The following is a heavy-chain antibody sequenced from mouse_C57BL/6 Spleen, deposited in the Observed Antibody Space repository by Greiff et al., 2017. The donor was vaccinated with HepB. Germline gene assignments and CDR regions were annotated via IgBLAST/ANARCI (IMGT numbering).Heavy chain of an antibody. CDR2: ISSGGSYT. V-gene: IGHV5-6*01. CDR3: ARRGGNYDFDY. D-gene: IGHD2-1*01. CDR1: GFTFSSYG. J-gene: IGHJ2*01. Sequence: EVQLVESGGDLVKPGGSLKLSCAASGFTFSSYGMSWVRQTPDKRLEWVATISSGGSYTYYPDSVKGRFTISRDNVKNTLYLQMSSLKSEDTAMYYCARRGGNYDFDYWGQGTTLTVSS.